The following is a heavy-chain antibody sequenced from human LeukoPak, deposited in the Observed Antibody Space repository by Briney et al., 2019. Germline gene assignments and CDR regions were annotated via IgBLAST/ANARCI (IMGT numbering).Heavy chain of an antibody. CDR1: GFSFSSSA. V-gene: IGHV3-23*01. D-gene: IGHD3-22*01. J-gene: IGHJ4*02. CDR3: ASHDTSNYYLYRYLTN. CDR2: ITGTGGSI. Sequence: GRSLTLSCVASGFSFSSSAMSWVRQPPAKGLELVSSITGTGGSIYYADSVKGRFTISRDNSKNTLFLQMNSLRAEDTAVYSCASHDTSNYYLYRYLTNWGQGTLVTVSS.